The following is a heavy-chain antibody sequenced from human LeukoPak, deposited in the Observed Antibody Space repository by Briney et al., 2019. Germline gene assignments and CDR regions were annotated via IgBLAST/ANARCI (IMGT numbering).Heavy chain of an antibody. Sequence: SETLSLTCTASGGSISSYYWSWIRQPPGKGLEWIGYIYYSGSTNYKPSLKSRVTISVDTSKNQFSLKLSSVTAADTAVYYCARGGYYGSGNDFRFDPWGQGTLVTVSS. CDR1: GGSISSYY. CDR2: IYYSGST. V-gene: IGHV4-59*01. CDR3: ARGGYYGSGNDFRFDP. J-gene: IGHJ5*02. D-gene: IGHD3-10*01.